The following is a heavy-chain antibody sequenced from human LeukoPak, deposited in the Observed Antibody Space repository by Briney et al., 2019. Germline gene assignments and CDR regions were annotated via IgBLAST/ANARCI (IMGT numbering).Heavy chain of an antibody. CDR1: GFTFSSYA. D-gene: IGHD2-15*01. CDR3: ARDGVVVVAATYDGLDV. CDR2: IKEDGSEK. J-gene: IGHJ6*02. V-gene: IGHV3-7*01. Sequence: GGSLRLSCAASGFTFSSYAMHWVRQAPGKGLEWVANIKEDGSEKNYVDSVKGRFTISRDNANNFLYLQMNSLRAEDTAVYYCARDGVVVVAATYDGLDVWGQGTTVTVSS.